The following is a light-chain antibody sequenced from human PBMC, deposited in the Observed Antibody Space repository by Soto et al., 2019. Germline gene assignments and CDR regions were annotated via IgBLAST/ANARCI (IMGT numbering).Light chain of an antibody. CDR3: SSYTGSSTLNVV. CDR1: SSDVGGYNY. J-gene: IGLJ2*01. Sequence: QSALTQPASGSGSPRQSITISCTGTSSDVGGYNYVSWYQQHPGKAPKLMIYGVSDRPSGVSNRFSGSKSGDTASLTISGLQSEDEADYFCSSYTGSSTLNVVFGGGTKLTVL. V-gene: IGLV2-14*01. CDR2: GVS.